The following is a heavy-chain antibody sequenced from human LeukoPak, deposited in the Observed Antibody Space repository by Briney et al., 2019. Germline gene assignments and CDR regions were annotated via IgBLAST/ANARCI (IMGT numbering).Heavy chain of an antibody. CDR2: MNPNSGNT. CDR1: GYTFTIYD. J-gene: IGHJ4*02. V-gene: IGHV1-8*01. CDR3: ARDHNRDNVVDH. Sequence: ASVTVSFTASGYTFTIYDINLVRQAPGQGLEWMGCMNPNSGNTGYSQKFQGRVTMTRNTSISTAYMELSSLRSEDTAIYYCARDHNRDNVVDHWGQGTLGTVS. D-gene: IGHD1-1*01.